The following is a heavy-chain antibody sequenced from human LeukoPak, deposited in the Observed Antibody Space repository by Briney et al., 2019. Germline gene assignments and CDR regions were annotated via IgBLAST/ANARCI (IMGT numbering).Heavy chain of an antibody. CDR2: MNPNSGNT. J-gene: IGHJ4*02. D-gene: IGHD6-19*01. Sequence: GASVKVSCKASGYTFTSYDINWVRQATGQGLEWMGWMNPNSGNTGYVQKFQGRVTMTRNTSISTAYMELRSLRSDDTAVYYCARDLRGEQWLGRRFDYWGQGTLVTVSS. CDR1: GYTFTSYD. V-gene: IGHV1-8*01. CDR3: ARDLRGEQWLGRRFDY.